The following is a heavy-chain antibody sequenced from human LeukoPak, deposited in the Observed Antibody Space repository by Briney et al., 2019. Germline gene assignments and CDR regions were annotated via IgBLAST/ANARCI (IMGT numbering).Heavy chain of an antibody. CDR1: GGSISSFY. Sequence: SETLSLTCTVSGGSISSFYWSWIRQPPGKGLEWIGYIYYTGSTNYNPYLKSRVTISVDTSKNQFSLRLSSLTAADTAVYYCASNREGTTAMAPNYMDVWGKGTTVTVPS. J-gene: IGHJ6*03. CDR3: ASNREGTTAMAPNYMDV. V-gene: IGHV4-59*08. CDR2: IYYTGST. D-gene: IGHD5-18*01.